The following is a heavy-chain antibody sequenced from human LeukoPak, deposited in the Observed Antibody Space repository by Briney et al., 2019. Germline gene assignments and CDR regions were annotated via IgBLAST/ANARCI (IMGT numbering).Heavy chain of an antibody. CDR3: ARVTGAHFDH. V-gene: IGHV3-7*01. CDR1: GFTFSSYW. Sequence: GGSLRLSCAASGFTFSSYWMNWVRQAPGKGLEWVAKIKQHGGEKYYVDSVKGRFTIPRDDANNSLYLQMNSLRAEDTAVYYCARVTGAHFDHWGPGTLVTVSS. CDR2: IKQHGGEK. D-gene: IGHD3-9*01. J-gene: IGHJ4*02.